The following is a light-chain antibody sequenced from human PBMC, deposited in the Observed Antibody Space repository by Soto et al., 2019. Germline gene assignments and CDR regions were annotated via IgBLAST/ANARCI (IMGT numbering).Light chain of an antibody. CDR2: ENS. Sequence: QAVVTQPPSVSGAPGQRVTISCTGSSSNIGAGHGVQWYQQPPGTAPKLLIYENSFRPSGVPVRFSGSKSGTSASLAITGLQAEDEADYYCQSYDSTLDARYVFGTGTKLTVL. CDR1: SSNIGAGHG. J-gene: IGLJ1*01. CDR3: QSYDSTLDARYV. V-gene: IGLV1-40*01.